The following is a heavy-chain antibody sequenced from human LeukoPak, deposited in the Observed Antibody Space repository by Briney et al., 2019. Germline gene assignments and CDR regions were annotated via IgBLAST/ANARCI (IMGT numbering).Heavy chain of an antibody. V-gene: IGHV3-53*01. D-gene: IGHD1-14*01. CDR1: GLSVSSNY. Sequence: PGRSLSLSCAPSGLSVSSNYMSGVRQAPGKGLEWVSIIYSGGSTYYADSVQGRFNISRDNAKNTLYLQVNSLRAEDTAVYYCARGPGLPSYMDVWGKGTTVTVSS. CDR2: IYSGGST. J-gene: IGHJ6*03. CDR3: ARGPGLPSYMDV.